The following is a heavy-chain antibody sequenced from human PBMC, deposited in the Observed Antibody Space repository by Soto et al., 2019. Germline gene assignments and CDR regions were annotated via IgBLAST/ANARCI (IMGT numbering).Heavy chain of an antibody. CDR1: GDTFTDYY. V-gene: IGHV1-46*01. J-gene: IGHJ4*02. CDR2: VNPSGGHT. D-gene: IGHD2-21*02. Sequence: QVQLMQSGAEVKKPGASVKVSCKASGDTFTDYYIHWVRQAPGQGLEWMGTVNPSGGHTTYEPNFLGRVTMTTDTSPSTLYMELTSLTSDDTAIYYCARGGHVVVVTAALDYWGQGTLVTVSS. CDR3: ARGGHVVVVTAALDY.